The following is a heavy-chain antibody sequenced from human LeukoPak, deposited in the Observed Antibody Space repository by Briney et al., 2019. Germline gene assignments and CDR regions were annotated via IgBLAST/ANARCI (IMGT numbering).Heavy chain of an antibody. CDR3: ARDYQLVRGWLDP. Sequence: GGSLRLSCAASGFTFSSYSMYWVCQAPGKGLEWVSSISSSSSYIYYADSVKGRFTISRDNAKNSLYLQMNSLRAEDTAVYYCARDYQLVRGWLDPWGQGTLVTVSS. CDR2: ISSSSSYI. V-gene: IGHV3-21*01. D-gene: IGHD6-13*01. CDR1: GFTFSSYS. J-gene: IGHJ5*02.